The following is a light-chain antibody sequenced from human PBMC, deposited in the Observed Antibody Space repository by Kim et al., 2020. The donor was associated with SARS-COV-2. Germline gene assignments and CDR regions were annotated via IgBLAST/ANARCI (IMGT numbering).Light chain of an antibody. CDR1: KLGDKY. Sequence: VSPGHTASITCSGDKLGDKYACWYQQEPGQSPVLVIYQDSKRPSGIPERFAGSNSGNTATLTISGTQAMDEADYYCQAWDSSTFYVFGTGTKVTVL. CDR2: QDS. V-gene: IGLV3-1*01. CDR3: QAWDSSTFYV. J-gene: IGLJ1*01.